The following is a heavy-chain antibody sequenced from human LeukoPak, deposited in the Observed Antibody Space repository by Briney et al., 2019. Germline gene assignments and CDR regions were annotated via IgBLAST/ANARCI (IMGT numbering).Heavy chain of an antibody. CDR2: INHSGST. Sequence: SETLSLTCAVYGGSFSGYYRSWIRQPPGKGLEWIGEINHSGSTNYNPSLKSRVTISVDTSKNQFSLKLSSVTAADTAVYYCARPKPYCSSTSCSDYWGQGTLVTVSS. D-gene: IGHD2-2*01. CDR1: GGSFSGYY. CDR3: ARPKPYCSSTSCSDY. J-gene: IGHJ4*02. V-gene: IGHV4-34*01.